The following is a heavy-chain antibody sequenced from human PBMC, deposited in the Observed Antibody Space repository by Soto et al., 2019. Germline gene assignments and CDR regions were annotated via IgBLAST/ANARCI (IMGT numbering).Heavy chain of an antibody. J-gene: IGHJ4*02. CDR3: ARGGNHYSWDLGY. CDR1: GYTFTTYT. D-gene: IGHD1-26*01. V-gene: IGHV1-3*01. Sequence: ASVKVSCKASGYTFTTYTMHWVRQAPGERLEWMGWINAGNRNTKYSQKFQGRVTITRDTSASTAYMELSSLRSEDTAVYYCARGGNHYSWDLGYWGPGTLVTVSS. CDR2: INAGNRNT.